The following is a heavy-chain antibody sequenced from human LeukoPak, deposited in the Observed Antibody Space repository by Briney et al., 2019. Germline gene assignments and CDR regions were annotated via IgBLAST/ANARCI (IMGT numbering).Heavy chain of an antibody. Sequence: ASVKVSCKASGYSFTAYYMHWVRQAPGQGLEWMGWINPNSGGTNYAQKFQGRVTMTRDTSITTAYMEMSRLRCEDTALYYCARSPNILTGENFDYWGQGTLVTVSS. D-gene: IGHD3-9*01. CDR3: ARSPNILTGENFDY. CDR1: GYSFTAYY. CDR2: INPNSGGT. J-gene: IGHJ4*02. V-gene: IGHV1-2*02.